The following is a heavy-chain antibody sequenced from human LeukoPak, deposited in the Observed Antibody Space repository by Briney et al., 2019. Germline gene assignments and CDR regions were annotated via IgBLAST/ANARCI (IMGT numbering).Heavy chain of an antibody. CDR3: ARGGHFEY. D-gene: IGHD6-25*01. J-gene: IGHJ4*02. CDR2: TYYRSKWYN. V-gene: IGHV6-1*01. CDR1: GDXVSSDSSA. Sequence: SQTLSLTCAISGDXVSSDSSAWNWFRQSPSRGLEWLGRTYYRSKWYNDYAVSVKSRITINPYTSKNQFSLQLNSVTPEDTAVYYCARGGHFEYWGQGTLVTVSS.